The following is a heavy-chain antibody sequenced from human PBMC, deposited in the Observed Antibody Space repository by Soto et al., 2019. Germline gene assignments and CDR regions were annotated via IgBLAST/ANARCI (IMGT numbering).Heavy chain of an antibody. V-gene: IGHV4-39*07. D-gene: IGHD1-7*01. Sequence: SETLSLTCSVSGGSISSSSYYWGWIRQPPGKGLEWIGSIYHSGSTYYNPSLKSRVTISVDTSKNQFSLKLSSVTAADTAVYYCARVGETGTTIGGLNWFDPWGQGTLVTVSS. CDR1: GGSISSSSYY. CDR2: IYHSGST. J-gene: IGHJ5*02. CDR3: ARVGETGTTIGGLNWFDP.